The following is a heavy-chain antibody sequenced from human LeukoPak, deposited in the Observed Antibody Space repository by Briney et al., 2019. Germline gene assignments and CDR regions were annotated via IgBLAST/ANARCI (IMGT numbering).Heavy chain of an antibody. Sequence: SQTLSLTCAISGDSVSSNSAAWNWIRQSPSRGLEWLGRTYYRPRWYYDYVVSLKSRITIIPDTSKNQFSLQLSSVTPEDTAVYYCAGGTYSGYDSWGQGTLVTVSS. CDR1: GDSVSSNSAA. D-gene: IGHD5-12*01. J-gene: IGHJ1*01. V-gene: IGHV6-1*01. CDR3: AGGTYSGYDS. CDR2: TYYRPRWYY.